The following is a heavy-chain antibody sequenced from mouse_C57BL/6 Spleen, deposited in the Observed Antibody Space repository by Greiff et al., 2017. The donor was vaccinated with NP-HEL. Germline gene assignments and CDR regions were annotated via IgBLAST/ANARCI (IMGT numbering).Heavy chain of an antibody. CDR3: GRPLYYGSSYGY. CDR1: GYAFSSSW. V-gene: IGHV1-82*01. D-gene: IGHD1-1*01. CDR2: IYPGDGDT. J-gene: IGHJ2*01. Sequence: QVQLKQSGPELVKPGASVKISCKASGYAFSSSWMNWVKQRPGKGLEWIGRIYPGDGDTNYNGKFKGKATLTADKSSSTAYMQLSSLTSEDSAVYFCGRPLYYGSSYGYWGQGTTLTVSS.